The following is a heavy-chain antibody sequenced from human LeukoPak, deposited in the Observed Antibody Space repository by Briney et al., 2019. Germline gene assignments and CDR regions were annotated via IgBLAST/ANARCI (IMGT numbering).Heavy chain of an antibody. J-gene: IGHJ4*02. CDR1: GYTFTSYG. CDR3: ARVSLSPYYFDY. Sequence: ASVTVSCKASGYTFTSYGISWARQAPGQGLEWMGWISAYNGNTNYAQKLQGRVTMTTDTSTSTAYMELRSLRSDDTAVYYCARVSLSPYYFDYWGQGTLVTVSS. V-gene: IGHV1-18*01. CDR2: ISAYNGNT.